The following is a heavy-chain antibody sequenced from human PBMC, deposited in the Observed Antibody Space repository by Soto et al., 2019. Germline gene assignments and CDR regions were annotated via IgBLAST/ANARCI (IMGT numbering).Heavy chain of an antibody. V-gene: IGHV4-59*08. J-gene: IGHJ5*02. CDR3: ASKDYADYGWFDP. CDR1: GGSISSYY. D-gene: IGHD4-17*01. Sequence: TLSLTCTVSGGSISSYYWSWIRQPPGKGLEWIGYIYYSGSTNYNPSLKSRVTISVDKSKNQFSLKLSSVTAADTALYYCASKDYADYGWFDPWGQGMLVTVSS. CDR2: IYYSGST.